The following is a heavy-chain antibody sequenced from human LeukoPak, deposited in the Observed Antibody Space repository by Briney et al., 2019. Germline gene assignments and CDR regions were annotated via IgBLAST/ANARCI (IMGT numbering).Heavy chain of an antibody. CDR1: GFTFSSYW. CDR2: IKQDGSEK. Sequence: PGGSLRLSCAASGFTFSSYWMSWVRQAPGKGLEWVANIKQDGSEKYYVDSVKGRFTISRDNAKDSLYLQMNSLRAEDTAVYYCARESSGSYYYYYYMDVWGKGTTVTISS. CDR3: ARESSGSYYYYYYMDV. D-gene: IGHD3-10*01. V-gene: IGHV3-7*01. J-gene: IGHJ6*03.